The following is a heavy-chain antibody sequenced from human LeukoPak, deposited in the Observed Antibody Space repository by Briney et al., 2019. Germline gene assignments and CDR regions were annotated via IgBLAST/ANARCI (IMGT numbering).Heavy chain of an antibody. V-gene: IGHV3-30*18. CDR3: AKDLHYYDSSRNFDY. CDR2: ISYDGSKK. CDR1: GFTFSNYW. J-gene: IGHJ4*02. D-gene: IGHD3-22*01. Sequence: GGSLRLSCAASGFTFSNYWMRWVRQAPGKGLEWVAVISYDGSKKYYADSVKGRFTISRDNSKNTLYLQMSSLRAEDTAVYYCAKDLHYYDSSRNFDYWGQGTLVTVSS.